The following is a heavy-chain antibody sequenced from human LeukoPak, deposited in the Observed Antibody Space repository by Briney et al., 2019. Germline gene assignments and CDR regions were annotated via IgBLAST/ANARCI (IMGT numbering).Heavy chain of an antibody. CDR3: ARGLGEVLRYYYYYMDV. V-gene: IGHV4-4*07. CDR2: VYTSGST. J-gene: IGHJ6*03. CDR1: GGSISIYR. D-gene: IGHD1-26*01. Sequence: PSETLSLTCTLSGGSISIYRWSWIRQSAGKGLEWIGRVYTSGSTNYNPSLKSRVTISVDTSKNQFSLKLSSVTAADTAVYYCARGLGEVLRYYYYYMDVWGKGTTVTVSS.